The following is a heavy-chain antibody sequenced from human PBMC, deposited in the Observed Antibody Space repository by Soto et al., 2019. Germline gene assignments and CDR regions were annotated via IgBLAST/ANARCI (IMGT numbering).Heavy chain of an antibody. V-gene: IGHV3-23*01. CDR1: GFPFSSYA. CDR2: ISGSGGST. Sequence: GGSLRLSCAASGFPFSSYAMSWVRQAPGKGLEWVSAISGSGGSTYYADSVKGRFTISRDNSKNTLYLQMNSLRAEDTAVYYCAKTEYDFWSGYRFDYWGQGTLVTVSS. D-gene: IGHD3-3*01. CDR3: AKTEYDFWSGYRFDY. J-gene: IGHJ4*02.